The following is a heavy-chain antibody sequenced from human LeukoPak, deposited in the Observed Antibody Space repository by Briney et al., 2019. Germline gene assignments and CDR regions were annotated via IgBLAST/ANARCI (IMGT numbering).Heavy chain of an antibody. D-gene: IGHD3-22*01. CDR1: GFTFSSYW. CDR3: AREEGEDSSGYYWFDP. Sequence: PGGSLRLSCAASGFTFSSYWMSWVRQAPGKGLEWVAKIKQDGSEKYYVDSVKGRFTMSRDNAKNSLYLQMNSLRAEDTAGYYCAREEGEDSSGYYWFDPWGQGTLVTVSS. J-gene: IGHJ5*02. CDR2: IKQDGSEK. V-gene: IGHV3-7*01.